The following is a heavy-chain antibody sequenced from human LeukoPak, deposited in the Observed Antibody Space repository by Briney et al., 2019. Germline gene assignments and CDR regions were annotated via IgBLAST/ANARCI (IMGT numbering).Heavy chain of an antibody. J-gene: IGHJ3*02. CDR2: ISYDGSNK. D-gene: IGHD6-13*01. CDR3: ARDFILGFQQRVYGFDI. V-gene: IGHV3-33*05. Sequence: GGSLRLSCAASGFTFSSYGMHWVRQAPGKGLEWVAVISYDGSNKYYADSVKGRFTISRDNAKNSLYLQMNSLRAEDTAVYYCARDFILGFQQRVYGFDIWGQGTMVTVSS. CDR1: GFTFSSYG.